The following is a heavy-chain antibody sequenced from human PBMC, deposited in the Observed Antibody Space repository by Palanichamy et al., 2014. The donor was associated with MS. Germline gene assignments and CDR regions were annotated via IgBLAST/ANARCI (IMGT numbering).Heavy chain of an antibody. CDR3: ARALGY. V-gene: IGHV3-74*01. D-gene: IGHD3-16*01. Sequence: EVQLVESGRGLVQPGGSLRLSCAASGFTLSNYHMHWVRQAPGKGLVWVSRISSDGSITTYADSVKGRFIISRDDTRNTLYLQMNSLTAEDTAVYYCARALGYWGQGTLVTVSS. CDR2: ISSDGSIT. CDR1: GFTLSNYH. J-gene: IGHJ4*02.